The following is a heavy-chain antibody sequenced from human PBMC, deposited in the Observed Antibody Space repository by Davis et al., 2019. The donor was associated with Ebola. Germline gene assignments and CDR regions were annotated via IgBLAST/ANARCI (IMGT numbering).Heavy chain of an antibody. CDR1: GGSISSSNW. D-gene: IGHD4-17*01. Sequence: MPGGSLRLSCAVSGGSISSSNWWSWVRQPPGKGLEWIGEIYHSGSTNYNPSLKSRVTISVDKSKNQFSLKLSSVTAADTAVYYCARDDYGDYHYGMDVWGQGTTVTVSS. CDR2: IYHSGST. CDR3: ARDDYGDYHYGMDV. V-gene: IGHV4-4*02. J-gene: IGHJ6*02.